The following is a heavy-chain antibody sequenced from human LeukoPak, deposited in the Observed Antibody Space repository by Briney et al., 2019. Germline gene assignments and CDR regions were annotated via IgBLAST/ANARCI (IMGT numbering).Heavy chain of an antibody. CDR1: GYAFSSSE. CDR2: MHPNSGKT. CDR3: ARGQYGGNRFFDQ. Sequence: ASVKVSCKTAGYAFSSSEINRVRQAPGQGLEWVGWMHPNSGKTGSAHKFQGRVTMTRDTSTSTAYMELSSLTSEDTAVFYCARGQYGGNRFFDQWGQGTLIIVSS. V-gene: IGHV1-8*02. D-gene: IGHD4/OR15-4a*01. J-gene: IGHJ4*02.